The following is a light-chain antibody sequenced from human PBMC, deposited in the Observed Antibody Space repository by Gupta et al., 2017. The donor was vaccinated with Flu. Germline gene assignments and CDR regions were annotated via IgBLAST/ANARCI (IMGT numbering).Light chain of an antibody. Sequence: CRSSQSLLHTNGYNYLDWYLQKPGQSPQLLIYLGSTRASGVPDRFSGSGSGTDFTLKISRVEAEDVGVYYCMQSLQTPLFTFGPGTKVDIK. CDR1: QSLLHTNGYNY. V-gene: IGKV2-28*01. CDR3: MQSLQTPLFT. CDR2: LGS. J-gene: IGKJ3*01.